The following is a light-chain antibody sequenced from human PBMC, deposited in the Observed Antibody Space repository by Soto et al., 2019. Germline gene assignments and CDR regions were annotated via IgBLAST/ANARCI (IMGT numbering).Light chain of an antibody. CDR3: QSYDSSLRGVV. CDR2: GNS. CDR1: STNIGAGYD. Sequence: QSVLTKPPSVSGAPGQRVTISCTGSSTNIGAGYDVHWYQQLPGTAPKLLIYGNSNRPSGVPDRFSGSQSGTSASLAITGLQAEDEADYYCQSYDSSLRGVVFGGGTKLTVL. J-gene: IGLJ2*01. V-gene: IGLV1-40*01.